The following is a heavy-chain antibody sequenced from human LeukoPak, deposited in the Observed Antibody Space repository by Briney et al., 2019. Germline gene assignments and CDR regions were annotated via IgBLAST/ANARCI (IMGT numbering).Heavy chain of an antibody. J-gene: IGHJ4*02. Sequence: PGGSLRLSSTASGFTFGDFSMTWVHQAPGKGLEWVANIKQDEEEKYYVESVKGRFTISRDDAKSSLFLQMHSLRAEDTAVYYCARGRADRSVYRHLDSWGQGTLVTVSS. CDR1: GFTFGDFS. D-gene: IGHD3-22*01. CDR3: ARGRADRSVYRHLDS. V-gene: IGHV3-7*01. CDR2: IKQDEEEK.